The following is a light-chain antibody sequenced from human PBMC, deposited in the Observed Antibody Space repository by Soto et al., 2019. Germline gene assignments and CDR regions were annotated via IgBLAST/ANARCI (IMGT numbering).Light chain of an antibody. J-gene: IGLJ3*02. CDR1: SSNIGAGYD. Sequence: QSVLTQPPSVSGAPGQRVTISCTGSSSNIGAGYDVHWYQQLPGTAPKLLIYHSTNRPSGVPDRFSGSKSGTSASLAITGLQAEDEADYYCQSYDSSLSAWVFGGGTQLTVL. CDR2: HST. V-gene: IGLV1-40*01. CDR3: QSYDSSLSAWV.